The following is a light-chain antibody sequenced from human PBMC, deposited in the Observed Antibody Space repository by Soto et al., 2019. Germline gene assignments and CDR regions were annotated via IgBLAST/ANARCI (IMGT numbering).Light chain of an antibody. CDR2: AAS. J-gene: IGKJ4*01. CDR3: QQLNSYPLT. Sequence: DIQLTQSPSFLSASVGDRVTITCRASQGISNYLAWYQQKPGKAPKLLIYAASTLQRGVSSRFSGSGSGTEFTITISSLQPEEFATYYCQQLNSYPLTFGGGTKVEIK. V-gene: IGKV1-9*01. CDR1: QGISNY.